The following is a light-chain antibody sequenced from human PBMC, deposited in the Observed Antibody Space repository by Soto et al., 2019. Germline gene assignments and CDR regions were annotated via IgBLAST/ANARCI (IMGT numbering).Light chain of an antibody. V-gene: IGLV2-14*03. CDR2: DVS. CDR3: SSYGASSTL. J-gene: IGLJ2*01. Sequence: QSALTQPASLSGSPGQSITISCTGTSTDIGSYNYVSWYQQHPGKAPKLKIFDVSYRPSGISDRFSGPKSGNTASLTISGLQPEDEADYYCSSYGASSTLFGGGTKVTVL. CDR1: STDIGSYNY.